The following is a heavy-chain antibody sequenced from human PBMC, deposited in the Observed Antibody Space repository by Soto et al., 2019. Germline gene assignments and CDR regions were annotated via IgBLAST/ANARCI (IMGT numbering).Heavy chain of an antibody. J-gene: IGHJ5*02. V-gene: IGHV1-8*01. CDR3: ARMATFGSLNWFDP. CDR2: MNPGSGDT. Sequence: AAVKVSCKASGYSFTNNDVTWVRQATGQGLEWMGWMNPGSGDTGYAQKFQGRVTMTRDISIATAYMELSSLRSDDTAIYYCARMATFGSLNWFDPWGQGTMVTVSS. CDR1: GYSFTNND. D-gene: IGHD3-16*01.